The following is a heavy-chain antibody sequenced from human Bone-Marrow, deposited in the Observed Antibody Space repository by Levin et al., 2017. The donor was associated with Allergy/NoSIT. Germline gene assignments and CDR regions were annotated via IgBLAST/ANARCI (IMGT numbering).Heavy chain of an antibody. Sequence: PSETLSLTCTVSGGSISSSSYYWGWIRQPPGKGLEWIGSIYYSGSTYYNPSLKSRVTISVDTSKNQFSLKLSSVTAADTAVYYCARVIPIVVVVATGWFDPWGQGTLVTVSS. V-gene: IGHV4-39*07. CDR2: IYYSGST. CDR1: GGSISSSSYY. CDR3: ARVIPIVVVVATGWFDP. J-gene: IGHJ5*02. D-gene: IGHD2-15*01.